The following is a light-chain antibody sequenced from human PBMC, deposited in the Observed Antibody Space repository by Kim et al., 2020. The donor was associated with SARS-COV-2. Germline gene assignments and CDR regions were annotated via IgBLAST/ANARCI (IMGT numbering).Light chain of an antibody. V-gene: IGKV1-39*01. J-gene: IGKJ1*01. Sequence: SVGDRVTITCRASQSISRYLIWYQQKPGKAPNLLIYAASNLQSGVPSRFSGSGSGTDFTLTISSLQPEDFATYYCQQSYSSSTWTFGQGTKVDIK. CDR2: AAS. CDR1: QSISRY. CDR3: QQSYSSSTWT.